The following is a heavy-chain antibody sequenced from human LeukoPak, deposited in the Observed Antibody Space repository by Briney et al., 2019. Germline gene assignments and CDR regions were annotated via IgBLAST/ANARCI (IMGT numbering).Heavy chain of an antibody. D-gene: IGHD3-3*01. Sequence: GSSVKVSCKASGGTFSSYAVSWVRQAPGQGLEWMGRIIPILGIANYAQKFQGRVTITADKSTSTAYMELSSLRSEDTAVYYCARGVEAPPLGMDVWGQGTAVTVS. J-gene: IGHJ6*02. CDR1: GGTFSSYA. V-gene: IGHV1-69*04. CDR2: IIPILGIA. CDR3: ARGVEAPPLGMDV.